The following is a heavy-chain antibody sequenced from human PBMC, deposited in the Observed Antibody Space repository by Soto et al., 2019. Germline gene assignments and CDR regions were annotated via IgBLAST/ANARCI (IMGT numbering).Heavy chain of an antibody. CDR3: ARVPNYYYGMDV. CDR1: GGSFSGYY. CDR2: INHSGST. J-gene: IGHJ6*02. Sequence: SETLSLTCAVYGGSFSGYYWSWIRQPPGKGLEWIGEINHSGSTNYNPSLKSRVTISVDTSKNQFSLKLSSVTAADTAVYYCARVPNYYYGMDVWGQGTTVTV. V-gene: IGHV4-34*01.